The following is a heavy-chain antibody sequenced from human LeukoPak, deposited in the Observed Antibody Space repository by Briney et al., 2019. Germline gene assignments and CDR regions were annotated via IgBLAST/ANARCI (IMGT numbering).Heavy chain of an antibody. Sequence: SETLSLTCTVSGGSISSSSYYWGWIRQPPGKGLEWIGSIYYSGSTYYNPSLKSRVTISVDTSKNQFSLKLSSVTAADTAVYYCASISTVGASRDYWGQGTLVTVSS. J-gene: IGHJ4*02. CDR1: GGSISSSSYY. CDR2: IYYSGST. D-gene: IGHD1-26*01. CDR3: ASISTVGASRDY. V-gene: IGHV4-39*01.